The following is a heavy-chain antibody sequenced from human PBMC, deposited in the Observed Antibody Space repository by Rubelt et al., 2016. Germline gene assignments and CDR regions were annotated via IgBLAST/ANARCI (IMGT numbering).Heavy chain of an antibody. V-gene: IGHV2-5*02. CDR1: GFSLSTSGVG. J-gene: IGHJ6*03. CDR2: IYWDDDK. Sequence: QITLKESGPTLVKPTQTLTLTCTFSGFSLSTSGVGVGWIRQPPGKALEWLALIYWDDDKRYSPSLKSRLTITKDTSKNQVVLTMTNMDPVDTATYYLAHSTSSAYYYYYYYMDVWGKGTTVTVSS. CDR3: AHSTSSAYYYYYYYMDV.